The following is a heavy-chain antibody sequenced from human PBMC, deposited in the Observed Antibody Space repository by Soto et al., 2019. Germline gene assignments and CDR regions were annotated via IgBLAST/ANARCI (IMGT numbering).Heavy chain of an antibody. V-gene: IGHV4-59*08. D-gene: IGHD3-3*01. CDR2: IYYSGST. CDR1: GGTISSYY. J-gene: IGHJ6*03. Sequence: PSETLSLTCTVSGGTISSYYWSWIRQPPGKGLEWIGYIYYSGSTNYNPSLKSRVTISVDTSKNQFSLKLSSVTAADTAVYYCARQTSDDDFWSGYHYYYYYYMDVWGKGTTVTVSS. CDR3: ARQTSDDDFWSGYHYYYYYYMDV.